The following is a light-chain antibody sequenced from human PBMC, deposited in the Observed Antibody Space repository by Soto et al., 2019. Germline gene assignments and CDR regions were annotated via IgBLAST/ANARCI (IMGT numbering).Light chain of an antibody. V-gene: IGKV1-33*01. CDR3: QQYDSLPLT. CDR1: QDISNY. CDR2: DVS. J-gene: IGKJ5*01. Sequence: IHMTLSAPSLSVSVGNSVTIVCQASQDISNYLHWFQQKPGKAPQLLIFDVSNLQTGVPSRFSGGCSGTDFALTISSLETEDIATYYCQQYDSLPLTFGQGTRLEIK.